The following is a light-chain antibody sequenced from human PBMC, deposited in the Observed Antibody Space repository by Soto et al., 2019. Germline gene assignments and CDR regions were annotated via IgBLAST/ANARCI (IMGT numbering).Light chain of an antibody. J-gene: IGKJ1*01. CDR1: QTISNY. CDR3: QQRYSTPWT. CDR2: GAS. V-gene: IGKV1-39*01. Sequence: DIQMTQSPSSLSASVGDRVIITCRASQTISNYLNWYQQRPGKAPNLLIYGASSLQSGVPSRFSGSGSGTAFTLTISSLQPEDFATYHCQQRYSTPWTFGQGTKVKIK.